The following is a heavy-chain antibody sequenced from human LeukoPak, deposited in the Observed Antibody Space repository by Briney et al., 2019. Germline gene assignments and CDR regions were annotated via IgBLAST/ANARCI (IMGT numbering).Heavy chain of an antibody. CDR1: GGSFSGYY. V-gene: IGHV4-34*01. Sequence: NPSETLSLTCAVYGGSFSGYYWSWIRQPPGKGLEWIGEINHSGSTNYNPSLKSRVTISVDTSKNQFSLKLSSVTAADTAVYYCARAKIPYYYDSSGHSRAFDIWGQGTMVTVSS. J-gene: IGHJ3*02. D-gene: IGHD3-22*01. CDR3: ARAKIPYYYDSSGHSRAFDI. CDR2: INHSGST.